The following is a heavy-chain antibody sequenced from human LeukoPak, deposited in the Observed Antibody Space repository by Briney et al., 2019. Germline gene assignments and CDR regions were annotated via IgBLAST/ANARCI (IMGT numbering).Heavy chain of an antibody. J-gene: IGHJ4*02. Sequence: ASVKVSCKASGYTFTSYGISWVRQAPGQGLEWMGWISAYNGNTNYAQKLQGRVTMTTDTSTSTAYMELRSLRSDDTAVYYCARDSNPTYYYDSSGYTSFDYWGQGILVTVSS. CDR1: GYTFTSYG. CDR2: ISAYNGNT. D-gene: IGHD3-22*01. V-gene: IGHV1-18*01. CDR3: ARDSNPTYYYDSSGYTSFDY.